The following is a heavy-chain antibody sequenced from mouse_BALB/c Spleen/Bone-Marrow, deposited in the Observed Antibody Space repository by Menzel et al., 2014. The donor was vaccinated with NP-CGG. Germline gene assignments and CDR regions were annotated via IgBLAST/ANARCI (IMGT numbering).Heavy chain of an antibody. D-gene: IGHD2-3*01. J-gene: IGHJ2*01. CDR2: IVPSTAYS. CDR1: GYSFTSYT. Sequence: QVTLKESGAELARPGASVRMSCKASGYSFTSYTIHWLKQRPGQGLEWIAYIVPSTAYSNYNQKFKDRATLTADKSSSTASMQLSSLTSEDSAAYYCAREGTYDGCYGHFDYWGPGTTLTVSS. CDR3: AREGTYDGCYGHFDY. V-gene: IGHV1-4*01.